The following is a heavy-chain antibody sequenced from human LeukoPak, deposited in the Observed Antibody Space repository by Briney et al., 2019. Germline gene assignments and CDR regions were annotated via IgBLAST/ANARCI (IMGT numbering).Heavy chain of an antibody. CDR2: ISFNGNDK. D-gene: IGHD3-10*01. CDR1: GFGLGSYN. J-gene: IGHJ4*02. V-gene: IGHV3-30*04. Sequence: GRSLRLSCAGSGFGLGSYNMYWIRQAPGKGLEWVTLISFNGNDKKYADSVKGRFTVSRDNSRNTVFLQMNSLRPEDTGLYYCARVYGSEIDYWGQGTQVIVSS. CDR3: ARVYGSEIDY.